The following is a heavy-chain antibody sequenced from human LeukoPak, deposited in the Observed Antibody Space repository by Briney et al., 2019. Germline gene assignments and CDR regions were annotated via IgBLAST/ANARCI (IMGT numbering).Heavy chain of an antibody. V-gene: IGHV4-34*01. Sequence: SETLSLTCAVHGGSFSGFYWTRMRQPPGKGLEWIGEIKHGGITKYHPSLNSRVTMSEDTSNNQFSLKLTSVTAADTAVYYCARGPYISPDCSGGSCYAEDYWGQGTLVTVSS. D-gene: IGHD2-15*01. CDR1: GGSFSGFY. CDR2: IKHGGIT. J-gene: IGHJ4*02. CDR3: ARGPYISPDCSGGSCYAEDY.